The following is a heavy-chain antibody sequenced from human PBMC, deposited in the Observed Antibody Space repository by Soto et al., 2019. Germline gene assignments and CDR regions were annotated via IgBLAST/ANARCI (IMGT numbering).Heavy chain of an antibody. Sequence: EVQLVESGGGSVQPGWSLRLSCAASGFTFSTFSMNWVRQAPGRGLEWISYISGGGRPISYADSVKGRFTITRDNAKNSLYLQMVSLTDEDTVVYYCARDLGWAFDSWGQGTLVTVSS. CDR2: ISGGGRPI. J-gene: IGHJ4*02. D-gene: IGHD6-19*01. CDR3: ARDLGWAFDS. V-gene: IGHV3-48*02. CDR1: GFTFSTFS.